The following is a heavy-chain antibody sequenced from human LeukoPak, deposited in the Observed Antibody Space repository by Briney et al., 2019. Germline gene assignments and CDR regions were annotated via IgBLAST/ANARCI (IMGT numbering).Heavy chain of an antibody. Sequence: ASVKVSCKASGGTFSSYAISWVRQAPGQGLEWMGRIIPILGIANYAQKFQGRVTITADKSTSTAYMELSSVRSEDTAVYYCARDLKFDYWGQGTLVTVSS. CDR1: GGTFSSYA. J-gene: IGHJ4*02. CDR3: ARDLKFDY. V-gene: IGHV1-69*04. CDR2: IIPILGIA.